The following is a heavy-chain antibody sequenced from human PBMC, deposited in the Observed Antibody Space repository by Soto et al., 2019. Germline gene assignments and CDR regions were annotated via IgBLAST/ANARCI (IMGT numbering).Heavy chain of an antibody. D-gene: IGHD6-13*01. CDR3: ARTPKRRGGTAGILY. CDR2: IYPSDSDT. J-gene: IGHJ4*02. V-gene: IGHV5-51*01. Sequence: GESLKISCKGSGYRFTNYWIGWVRQMPGKGLEWVAIIYPSDSDTRYGPSFRGQVTISADKSITTAYLQWNSLKASDTAMYYCARTPKRRGGTAGILYWGQGTLVTVSS. CDR1: GYRFTNYW.